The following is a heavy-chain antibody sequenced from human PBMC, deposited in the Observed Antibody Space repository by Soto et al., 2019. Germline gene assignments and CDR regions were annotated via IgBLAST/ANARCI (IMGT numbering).Heavy chain of an antibody. J-gene: IGHJ4*02. D-gene: IGHD2-21*02. Sequence: SETLSLTCTVSGGSISSYYWSWIRQPPWKGLEWIGYIYYSGSTNYNPSLKSRVTISVDTSKNQFSLKLSSVTAADTAVYYCARVVTARLGYFDYWGQGTLVTVSS. CDR2: IYYSGST. CDR1: GGSISSYY. CDR3: ARVVTARLGYFDY. V-gene: IGHV4-59*01.